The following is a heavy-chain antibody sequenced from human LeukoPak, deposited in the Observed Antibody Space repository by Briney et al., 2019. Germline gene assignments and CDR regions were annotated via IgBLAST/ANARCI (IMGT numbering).Heavy chain of an antibody. CDR1: GYTFSSDD. V-gene: IGHV1-8*02. J-gene: IGHJ5*02. Sequence: ASVKVFCKASGYTFSSDDINWVRQAPGQGLEWMGWMNPKSGNTGYAQKFLGRVTMTRNTSISTAYMELSRLRSEDTAVYYCARGRVFPGVAPRQVWFDPWGQGTPVTVSS. CDR2: MNPKSGNT. D-gene: IGHD3-10*01. CDR3: ARGRVFPGVAPRQVWFDP.